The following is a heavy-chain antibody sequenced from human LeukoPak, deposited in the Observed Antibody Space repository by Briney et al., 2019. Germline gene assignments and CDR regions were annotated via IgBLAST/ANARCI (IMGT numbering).Heavy chain of an antibody. J-gene: IGHJ4*02. CDR1: GGSISSYY. CDR2: MYYSVST. Sequence: PSETLSLTCSVSGGSISSYYWSWIRHPPGKGLEWIGYMYYSVSTNYNPTPKSRVSTSVDTSKNHCSLKLRSVTSADTGVYYCARSLFGYRGYDFPGYWGRGTLVTVSS. CDR3: ARSLFGYRGYDFPGY. D-gene: IGHD5-12*01. V-gene: IGHV4-59*01.